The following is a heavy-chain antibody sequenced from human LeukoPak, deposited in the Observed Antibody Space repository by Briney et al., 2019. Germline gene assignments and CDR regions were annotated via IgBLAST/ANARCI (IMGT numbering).Heavy chain of an antibody. CDR1: GGSFSGYY. J-gene: IGHJ4*02. D-gene: IGHD4-23*01. V-gene: IGHV4-34*01. CDR3: ARGDGGGYGGNFDY. Sequence: SETLSLTCAVYGGSFSGYYWCWIRQPPGKGLEWIGEINHSGSTNYNPSLKSRVTISVDTSKNQFSLKLSSVTAADTAVYYCARGDGGGYGGNFDYWGQGTLVTVSS. CDR2: INHSGST.